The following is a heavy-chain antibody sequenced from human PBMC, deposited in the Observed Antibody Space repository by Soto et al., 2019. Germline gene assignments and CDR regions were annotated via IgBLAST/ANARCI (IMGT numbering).Heavy chain of an antibody. J-gene: IGHJ3*02. CDR3: ARDRVVLVPAAHDAFDI. CDR1: GGTFSSYA. CDR2: IIPIFGTA. V-gene: IGHV1-69*12. D-gene: IGHD2-2*01. Sequence: QVQLVQSGAEVKKPGSSVKVSCKASGGTFSSYAISWVRQAPGQGLEWMGGIIPIFGTANYAQKFQGRVTITADESTRTAYRELSSLRSEDTAVYYCARDRVVLVPAAHDAFDIWGQGTMVTVSS.